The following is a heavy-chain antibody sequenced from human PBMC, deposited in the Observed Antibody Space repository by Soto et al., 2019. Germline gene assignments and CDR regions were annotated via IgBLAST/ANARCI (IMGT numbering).Heavy chain of an antibody. D-gene: IGHD4-17*01. J-gene: IGHJ6*03. CDR1: GGSISSYY. CDR3: ARDVYYGDYLGYYYYMDV. CDR2: IYYSGST. Sequence: PSETLSLTCTVFGGSISSYYWSWIRQPPGKGLEWIGYIYYSGSTNYNPSLKSRVTISVDTSKNQFSLKLSSVTAADTAVYYCARDVYYGDYLGYYYYMDVWGKGTTVTVSS. V-gene: IGHV4-59*01.